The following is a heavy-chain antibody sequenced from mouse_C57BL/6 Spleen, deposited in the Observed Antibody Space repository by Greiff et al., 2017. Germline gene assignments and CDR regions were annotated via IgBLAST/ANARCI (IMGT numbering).Heavy chain of an antibody. CDR2: IDPETGGT. CDR1: GYTFTDYE. D-gene: IGHD1-1*01. V-gene: IGHV1-15*01. Sequence: QVQLQQSGAELVRPGASVTLSCKASGYTFTDYEMHWVKQTPVHGLEWIGAIDPETGGTAYNQKFKGKAILTADKSSSTAYMELRSLTSEDSAVYYGTIYYYGPYAMGYWGQGTSVTGAS. CDR3: TIYYYGPYAMGY. J-gene: IGHJ4*01.